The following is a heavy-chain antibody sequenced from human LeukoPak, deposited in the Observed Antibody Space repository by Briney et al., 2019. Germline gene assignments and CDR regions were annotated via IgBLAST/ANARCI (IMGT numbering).Heavy chain of an antibody. CDR3: ARTDPNYYYMDV. CDR2: ISAYNGNT. J-gene: IGHJ6*03. CDR1: GYTFASYG. V-gene: IGHV1-18*01. Sequence: ASVKVSCKASGYTFASYGISWVRQAPGQGLEWMGWISAYNGNTNYAQKLQGRVTMTTDTSTSTAYTELRSLRSDDTAVYYCARTDPNYYYMDVWGKGTTVTVSS.